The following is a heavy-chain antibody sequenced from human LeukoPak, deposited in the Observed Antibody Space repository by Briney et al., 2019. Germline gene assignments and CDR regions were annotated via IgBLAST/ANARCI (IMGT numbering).Heavy chain of an antibody. CDR2: IQSNTEGGTT. D-gene: IGHD6-19*01. Sequence: GSLRLSCAASGFTFNNAWMSWVRQAPGKGLEWVGRIQSNTEGGTTNYAAPVKGRFTISRDGSKNTLYLQMNSLKIEDTAVYYCTTADSGWYGSKFDYWGQGTLVTVSS. CDR1: GFTFNNAW. V-gene: IGHV3-15*01. CDR3: TTADSGWYGSKFDY. J-gene: IGHJ4*02.